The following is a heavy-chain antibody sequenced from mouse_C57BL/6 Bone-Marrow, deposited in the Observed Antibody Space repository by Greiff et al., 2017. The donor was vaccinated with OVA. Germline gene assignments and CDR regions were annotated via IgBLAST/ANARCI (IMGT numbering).Heavy chain of an antibody. J-gene: IGHJ3*01. V-gene: IGHV1-4*01. CDR3: AIEDCNWFAY. CDR1: GYTFTSYT. Sequence: VKLLQSGADLARPGASVKMSCKASGYTFTSYTMHWVKQRPGQGLEWIGNINPSSSYTKYNQKFKDKATLPADKAYSTAYMLLSSLTSENSAVYYCAIEDCNWFAYWGQGTLVTVSA. CDR2: INPSSSYT.